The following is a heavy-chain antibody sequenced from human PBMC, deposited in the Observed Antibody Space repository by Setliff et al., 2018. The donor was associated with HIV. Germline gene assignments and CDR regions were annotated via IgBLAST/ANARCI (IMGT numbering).Heavy chain of an antibody. D-gene: IGHD3-9*01. CDR2: ISSTGAHI. CDR3: ARGGRLQYFEWPSYAMDV. Sequence: PGGSLRLSCAASGFTFSSYSMNWARQAPGKGLEWVASISSTGAHISTADSLKGRFTISRDNGRNSLYLQMSSLRAEDTALYYCARGGRLQYFEWPSYAMDVWGQGTTVTVSS. V-gene: IGHV3-21*06. J-gene: IGHJ6*02. CDR1: GFTFSSYS.